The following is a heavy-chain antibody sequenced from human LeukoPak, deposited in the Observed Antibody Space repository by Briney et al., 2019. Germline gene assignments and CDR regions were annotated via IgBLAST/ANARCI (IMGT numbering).Heavy chain of an antibody. CDR2: ISGSGGST. D-gene: IGHD3-22*01. CDR1: GFTFTTYA. CDR3: TRRTYDSSGYDY. V-gene: IGHV3-23*01. Sequence: GGSLRLSCAASGFTFTTYAINWVRQAPGKGLELVSAISGSGGSTYYADSVKGRFTISRDNSKNTLYLQMNSLRAEDTAVYYCTRRTYDSSGYDYWGQGTLVTVSS. J-gene: IGHJ4*02.